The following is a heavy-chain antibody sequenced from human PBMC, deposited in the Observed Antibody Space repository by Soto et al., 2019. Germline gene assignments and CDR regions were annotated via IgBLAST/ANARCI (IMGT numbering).Heavy chain of an antibody. D-gene: IGHD1-1*01. V-gene: IGHV1-69*13. CDR2: IIPVFRTT. CDR1: GGNFSRYA. Sequence: SVKAPCTASGGNFSRYAISWLRQAPGQGREWMGGIIPVFRTTNYEQKLQGRVTITADGSTSTASMELSSLTSADTAVYYCAKSSPYRLGQTAPWNPYYSLTDVWGHGTRVTVSS. CDR3: AKSSPYRLGQTAPWNPYYSLTDV. J-gene: IGHJ6*02.